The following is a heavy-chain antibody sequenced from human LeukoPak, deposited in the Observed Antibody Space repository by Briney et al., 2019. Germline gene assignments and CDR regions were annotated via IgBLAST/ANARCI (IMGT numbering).Heavy chain of an antibody. J-gene: IGHJ5*02. D-gene: IGHD4-23*01. Sequence: ASVKVSCKASGYTFTSYDLNWVRQATGQGLEWIGWMNPNSGNTGYTQKFQGRVTLTRSTSISTAYMELRSLTSEDTAVYYCARDYGGNSGWFDPWGQGTLVTVSS. CDR3: ARDYGGNSGWFDP. CDR2: MNPNSGNT. V-gene: IGHV1-8*01. CDR1: GYTFTSYD.